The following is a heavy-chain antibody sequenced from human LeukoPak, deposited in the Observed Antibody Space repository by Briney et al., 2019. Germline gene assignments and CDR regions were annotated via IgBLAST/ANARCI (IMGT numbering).Heavy chain of an antibody. D-gene: IGHD6-19*01. V-gene: IGHV1-2*02. Sequence: ASVKVSCKASGYTFTDYYLHWVRQAPGHGLEWMGWINPNNGGTNYAQRFQGRVTMTRDTSISTGYMELSSLRSDDTAVYYCAKDLWVGSGWSDASYIWGQGTMVTVTS. CDR2: INPNNGGT. J-gene: IGHJ3*02. CDR1: GYTFTDYY. CDR3: AKDLWVGSGWSDASYI.